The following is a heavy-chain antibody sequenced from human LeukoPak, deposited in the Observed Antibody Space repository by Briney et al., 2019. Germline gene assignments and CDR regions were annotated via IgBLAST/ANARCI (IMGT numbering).Heavy chain of an antibody. J-gene: IGHJ4*02. D-gene: IGHD3-16*01. V-gene: IGHV3-30*02. Sequence: DSVKGRFTISRDNSKNALYLQMNSLRVEDTAVYYCAKGGDNFDYWGQGTLVTVSS. CDR3: AKGGDNFDY.